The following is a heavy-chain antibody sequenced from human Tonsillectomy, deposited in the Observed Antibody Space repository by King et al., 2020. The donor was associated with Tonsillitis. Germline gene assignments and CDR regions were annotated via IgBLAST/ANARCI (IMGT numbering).Heavy chain of an antibody. J-gene: IGHJ5*02. Sequence: VQLVESGAEVKKPGASVKVSCKASGYTFTGYYMHWVRQAPGQGLEWMGWINPNSGGTDYAQKFQGRVAMTRDTSISTAYLELSRLRSDDTDGYYCARVAEDEGSGRRSCDTWGQGTLVTVSS. CDR2: INPNSGGT. CDR3: ARVAEDEGSGRRSCDT. CDR1: GYTFTGYY. V-gene: IGHV1-2*02. D-gene: IGHD3-10*01.